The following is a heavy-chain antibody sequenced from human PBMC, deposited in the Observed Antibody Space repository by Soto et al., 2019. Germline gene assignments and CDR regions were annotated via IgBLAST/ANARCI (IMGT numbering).Heavy chain of an antibody. CDR2: ISYDGSNK. J-gene: IGHJ4*02. V-gene: IGHV3-30-3*01. D-gene: IGHD3-10*01. Sequence: PGGSLRLSCAASGFTFSSYAMHWVRQAPGKGLEWVAVISYDGSNKYYADSVKGRFTISRDNSKNTLYLQMNSLRAEDTAVYYCARDGLSWFGELFCDYWGQGTLVTVSS. CDR3: ARDGLSWFGELFCDY. CDR1: GFTFSSYA.